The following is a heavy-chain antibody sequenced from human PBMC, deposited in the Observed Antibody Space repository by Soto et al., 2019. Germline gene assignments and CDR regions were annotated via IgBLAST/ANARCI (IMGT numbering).Heavy chain of an antibody. Sequence: EVQLVESGGGLVQPGRSLRLSCAASGFTFDDYAMHWVRQAPGKGLEWVSGISWNSGSIGYADSVKGRFTISRDNAKNSLYLQMNSLRAEDTALYYCAKGLSRSWSHYNWFDPWGQGTLVTVSS. CDR3: AKGLSRSWSHYNWFDP. D-gene: IGHD6-13*01. J-gene: IGHJ5*02. CDR2: ISWNSGSI. V-gene: IGHV3-9*01. CDR1: GFTFDDYA.